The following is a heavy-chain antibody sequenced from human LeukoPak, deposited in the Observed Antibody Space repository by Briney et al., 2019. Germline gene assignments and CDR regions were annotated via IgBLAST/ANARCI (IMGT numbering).Heavy chain of an antibody. Sequence: GGSLRLSCAASGFTFSSYSMNWVRQAPGKGLEWVSSISSSSSYIYYADSVKGRFTISRDNAKNSLYLQMNSLRAEDTAVYYCARGQVTTSAPGHYYYMDVWGKGTTVTVSS. CDR3: ARGQVTTSAPGHYYYMDV. CDR2: ISSSSSYI. CDR1: GFTFSSYS. D-gene: IGHD4-17*01. V-gene: IGHV3-21*01. J-gene: IGHJ6*03.